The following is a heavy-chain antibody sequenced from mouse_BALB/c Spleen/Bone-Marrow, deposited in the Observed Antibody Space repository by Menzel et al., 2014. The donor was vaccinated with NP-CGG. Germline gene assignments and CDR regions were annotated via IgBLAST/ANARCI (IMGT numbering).Heavy chain of an antibody. Sequence: VQLQQSGAELVKPGASVKLSCTASGFNIKDTYMHWVKQGPEQGLEWIGRIDPANGNTKYDPKFQGKATITADTSSNTAYLQLSSLTSEETAVYYCASYYYGSSSFAYWGQGTLVTVS. CDR1: GFNIKDTY. V-gene: IGHV14-3*02. J-gene: IGHJ3*01. CDR2: IDPANGNT. D-gene: IGHD1-1*01. CDR3: ASYYYGSSSFAY.